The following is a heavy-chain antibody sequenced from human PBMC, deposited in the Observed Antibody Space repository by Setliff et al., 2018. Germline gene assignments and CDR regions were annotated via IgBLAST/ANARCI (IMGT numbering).Heavy chain of an antibody. Sequence: SETLSLTCAVSGYSISSGYYWGWIRQPPGKGLEWIGSIYHSGSTYYNPSLKSRVTISVDTSKNQFSLKLSSVTAADTAVYYCARGRYYGSGSYSLWGQGTLVTVSS. J-gene: IGHJ4*02. CDR1: GYSISSGYY. D-gene: IGHD3-10*01. CDR2: IYHSGST. V-gene: IGHV4-38-2*01. CDR3: ARGRYYGSGSYSL.